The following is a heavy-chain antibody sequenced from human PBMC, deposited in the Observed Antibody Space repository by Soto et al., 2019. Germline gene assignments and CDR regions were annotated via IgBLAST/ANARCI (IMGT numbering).Heavy chain of an antibody. J-gene: IGHJ4*02. D-gene: IGHD3-16*02. CDR2: IYTSGST. V-gene: IGHV4-4*07. Sequence: ASETLSLTCTVSGGSISSYYWSWIRQPAGKGLEWIGRIYTSGSTNYNPSLKSRVTMSVDTSKNQFSLKLSSVTAADTAVYYCARGGYVWGSYRPPDYFDYWGQGTLVTVSS. CDR3: ARGGYVWGSYRPPDYFDY. CDR1: GGSISSYY.